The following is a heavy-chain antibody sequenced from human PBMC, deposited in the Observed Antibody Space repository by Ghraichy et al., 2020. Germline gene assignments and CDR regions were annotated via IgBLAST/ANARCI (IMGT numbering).Heavy chain of an antibody. CDR3: AHSVGDEVATVTPLDP. CDR2: IYWNDAY. V-gene: IGHV2-5*01. Sequence: SGPTLVKPSQTLTLTCTFSGFSLTTSEVGVGWIRQPPGKALEWLALIYWNDAYHFSPSLKNRLTISKDTSKNQVVLTLSNVDPVDTATYYCAHSVGDEVATVTPLDPWGPGILVTVSS. CDR1: GFSLTTSEVG. D-gene: IGHD5-12*01. J-gene: IGHJ5*02.